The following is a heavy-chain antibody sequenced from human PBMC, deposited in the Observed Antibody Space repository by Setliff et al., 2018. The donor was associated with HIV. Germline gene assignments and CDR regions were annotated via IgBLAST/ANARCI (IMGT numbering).Heavy chain of an antibody. D-gene: IGHD3-22*01. CDR3: ARLSVVIHDTFDV. J-gene: IGHJ3*01. CDR1: GDSIIDSY. V-gene: IGHV4-4*09. Sequence: SETLSLTCTVSGDSIIDSYWSWVRQPPGKGLEWIGYIHSTGRTNYSPSLKSRVTTSVDTSKNHFSLRRRSVTAADTAVYYCARLSVVIHDTFDVWGHGTMVTVSS. CDR2: IHSTGRT.